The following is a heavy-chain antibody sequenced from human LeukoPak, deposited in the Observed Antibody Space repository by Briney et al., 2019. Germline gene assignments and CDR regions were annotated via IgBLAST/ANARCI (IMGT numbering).Heavy chain of an antibody. Sequence: PGGSLRLSCAASGFTFSSYSMNWVRQAPGKGLEWVSYISSSSSTIYYADSVKGRFTISRDNAKNSLYLQMNSLRAEDTAVYYCATSLYSSSWYLDYWGQGTLVTVSS. CDR2: ISSSSSTI. V-gene: IGHV3-48*04. CDR1: GFTFSSYS. CDR3: ATSLYSSSWYLDY. J-gene: IGHJ4*02. D-gene: IGHD6-13*01.